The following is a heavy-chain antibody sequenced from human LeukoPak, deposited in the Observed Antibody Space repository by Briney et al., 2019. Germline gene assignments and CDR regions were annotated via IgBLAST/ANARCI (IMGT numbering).Heavy chain of an antibody. V-gene: IGHV3-7*01. CDR1: GFTFSSYW. J-gene: IGHJ3*02. CDR2: IRQDGSEK. CDR3: ARDLAGPPQEAFDI. Sequence: GGSLRLSCAASGFTFSSYWMSWVRQAPGKGLERVANIRQDGSEKYYVDSVRGRFTISRDNAENSLFLQMNSLRAEDAAVYYCARDLAGPPQEAFDIWGQGTMVTVS.